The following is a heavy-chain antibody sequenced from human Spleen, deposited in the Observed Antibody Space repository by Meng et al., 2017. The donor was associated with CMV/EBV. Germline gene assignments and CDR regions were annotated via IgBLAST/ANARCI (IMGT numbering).Heavy chain of an antibody. Sequence: GESLKISCAASGFTFSNYAMHWVRQAPGKGLVWVSRINSDGSSTSYADSVKGRFTISRDNAKNTLYLQMNSLRAEDTAVYYCAKWHITGILGYWGQGTLVTVSS. V-gene: IGHV3-74*01. CDR1: GFTFSNYA. J-gene: IGHJ4*02. CDR3: AKWHITGILGY. CDR2: INSDGSST. D-gene: IGHD1-20*01.